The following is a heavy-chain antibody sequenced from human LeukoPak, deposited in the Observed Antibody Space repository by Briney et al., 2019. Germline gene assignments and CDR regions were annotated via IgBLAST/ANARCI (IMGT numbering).Heavy chain of an antibody. CDR1: GFTFSSYS. J-gene: IGHJ6*03. Sequence: GGSLRLSCEASGFTFSSYSMNWVRQAPGKGLEWVSYISFSSATIHYADSVKGRFTISRDNAKKSLYLQMNSLRAEDTAVYYCARAYSGTYGLGYYYMDVWGKGTTVTVSS. CDR2: ISFSSATI. D-gene: IGHD1-26*01. V-gene: IGHV3-48*04. CDR3: ARAYSGTYGLGYYYMDV.